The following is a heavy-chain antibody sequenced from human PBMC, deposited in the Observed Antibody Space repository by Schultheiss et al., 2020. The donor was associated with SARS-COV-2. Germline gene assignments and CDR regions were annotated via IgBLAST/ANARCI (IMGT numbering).Heavy chain of an antibody. CDR3: AKEGEEMGTS. CDR1: GFTFSNYW. Sequence: GGSLRLSCAASGFTFSNYWMNWVRRPPGKGLEWVANIKQDGSVKHYVDSVRGRFIRARDNAKNSLELQRNSLRVDDTAVEYWAKEGEEMGTSWGQGTLVTVSA. V-gene: IGHV3-7*03. J-gene: IGHJ4*02. CDR2: IKQDGSVK. D-gene: IGHD3-16*01.